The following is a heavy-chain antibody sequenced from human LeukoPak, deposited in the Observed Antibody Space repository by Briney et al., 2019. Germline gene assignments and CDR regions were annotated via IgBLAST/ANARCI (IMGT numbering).Heavy chain of an antibody. Sequence: SVTVSCKASRYTFTSYGISWVRQAPGQGRDGMGWISASNGNTNYAQKLQGRVTVTTDTSTSTAHIELRSLGSDDTAVYYCARMYYSGSGYYYFDYWGRGTLATVSS. V-gene: IGHV1-18*01. CDR1: RYTFTSYG. CDR2: ISASNGNT. J-gene: IGHJ4*02. CDR3: ARMYYSGSGYYYFDY. D-gene: IGHD3-22*01.